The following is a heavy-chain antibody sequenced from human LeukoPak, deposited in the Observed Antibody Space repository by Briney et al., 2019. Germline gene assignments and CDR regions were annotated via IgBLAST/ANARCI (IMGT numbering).Heavy chain of an antibody. D-gene: IGHD2-15*01. CDR1: GYTFTSYG. J-gene: IGHJ5*02. V-gene: IGHV1-2*02. CDR2: INPNSGGT. Sequence: ASVKVSCKASGYTFTSYGISWVRQAPGQGLEWMGWINPNSGGTNYAQKFQGRVTMTRDTSISTAYMELSRLRSDDTAVYYCARARGYCSGGSCPNWFDPWGQGTLVTVSS. CDR3: ARARGYCSGGSCPNWFDP.